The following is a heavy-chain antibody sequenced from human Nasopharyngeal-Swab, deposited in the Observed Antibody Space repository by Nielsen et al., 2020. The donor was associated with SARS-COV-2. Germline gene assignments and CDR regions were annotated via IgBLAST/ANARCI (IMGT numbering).Heavy chain of an antibody. CDR3: ARGGEYCSGGSCYLNYYYGMDV. CDR2: ISAYNGNT. J-gene: IGHJ6*02. V-gene: IGHV1-18*01. Sequence: ASVKVSCKASCYTFTSYGISWVRQAPGQGLAWMGWISAYNGNTNYAQKRQGRVTMTTDTSTSTAYMEMRSLRSDDTAVYYCARGGEYCSGGSCYLNYYYGMDVWGQGTTVTVSS. CDR1: CYTFTSYG. D-gene: IGHD2-15*01.